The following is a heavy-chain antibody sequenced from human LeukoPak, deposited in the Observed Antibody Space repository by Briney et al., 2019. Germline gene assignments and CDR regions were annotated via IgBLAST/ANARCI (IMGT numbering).Heavy chain of an antibody. J-gene: IGHJ4*02. CDR1: GFTFSNYA. D-gene: IGHD3-10*01. Sequence: PGGSLRLSCAASGFTFSNYAMSWVRQAPGKGLERVSAISGSGGSTFYTDSVKGRFTISRDNSKNMLYLQMNSLRAEDTAVYYCAKDSVGSGSLDYWGQGTLVTVSS. CDR2: ISGSGGST. V-gene: IGHV3-23*01. CDR3: AKDSVGSGSLDY.